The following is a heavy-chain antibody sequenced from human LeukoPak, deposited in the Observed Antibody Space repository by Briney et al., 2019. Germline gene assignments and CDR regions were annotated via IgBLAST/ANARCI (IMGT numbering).Heavy chain of an antibody. Sequence: GGSLTLSCAASGFTFSTYWRHWVRQAPGKGLVWLSRIKSDGSTNYADSVKGRFTISRDNAKNTLSLQMNSLRPEDTGVYYCARAPSEIGGYYPEYFRHWGQGTLVTVSS. J-gene: IGHJ1*01. CDR3: ARAPSEIGGYYPEYFRH. V-gene: IGHV3-74*01. CDR2: IKSDGST. D-gene: IGHD3-3*01. CDR1: GFTFSTYW.